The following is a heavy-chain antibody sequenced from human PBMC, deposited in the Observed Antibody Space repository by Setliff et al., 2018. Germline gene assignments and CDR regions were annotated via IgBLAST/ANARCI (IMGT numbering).Heavy chain of an antibody. CDR1: GGTFSSYA. D-gene: IGHD5-12*01. CDR2: IIPIFGTA. CDR3: ARGYSGYDNPWADYYGMDV. J-gene: IGHJ6*02. V-gene: IGHV1-69*05. Sequence: SVKVSCKASGGTFSSYAISWVRQAPGQGLEWMGGIIPIFGTANYAQKFQGRVTITTDESTSTAYMELSSLRSEDTAVYYCARGYSGYDNPWADYYGMDVWGQGTTVTVSS.